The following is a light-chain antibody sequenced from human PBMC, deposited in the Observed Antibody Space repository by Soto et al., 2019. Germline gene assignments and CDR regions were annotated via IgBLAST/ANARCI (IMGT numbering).Light chain of an antibody. J-gene: IGKJ1*01. CDR3: QQYGSSGT. CDR1: QSVSNNY. V-gene: IGKV3-20*01. Sequence: EIVLTQSPGTLSLSPGERATLSCRASQSVSNNYLAWYQQKPGQAPRLLIYGASNRDTGIPDRFSGSGSGTGFTLTISRLEPEDFAGYYCQQYGSSGTFGQGTKVEIK. CDR2: GAS.